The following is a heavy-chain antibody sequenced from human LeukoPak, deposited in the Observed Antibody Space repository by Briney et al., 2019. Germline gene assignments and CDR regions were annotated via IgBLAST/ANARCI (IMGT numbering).Heavy chain of an antibody. CDR2: ISNSGGST. V-gene: IGHV3-23*01. CDR1: GFTFSSYS. Sequence: GGSLRLSCAASGFTFSSYSMNWVRQAPGKGLEWVSGISNSGGSTYYADSVKGRFTISRDNSKNTLYLQMKSLRVEDTAVHYCAKGLRLGELSSPFDYWGQGTLVTVSS. CDR3: AKGLRLGELSSPFDY. D-gene: IGHD3-16*02. J-gene: IGHJ4*02.